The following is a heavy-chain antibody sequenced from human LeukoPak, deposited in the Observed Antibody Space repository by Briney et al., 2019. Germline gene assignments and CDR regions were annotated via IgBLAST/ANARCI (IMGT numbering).Heavy chain of an antibody. CDR3: ARGRYDFWSGYSPPFDY. CDR2: ISSSSSYI. V-gene: IGHV3-21*01. D-gene: IGHD3-3*01. CDR1: GFTFSSYS. Sequence: GGSLRLSCAASGFTFSSYSTNWVRQAPGKGLEWVSSISSSSSYIYYADSVKGRLTISRDNAKNSLYLQMNSLRAEDTAVYYCARGRYDFWSGYSPPFDYWGQGTLVTVSS. J-gene: IGHJ4*02.